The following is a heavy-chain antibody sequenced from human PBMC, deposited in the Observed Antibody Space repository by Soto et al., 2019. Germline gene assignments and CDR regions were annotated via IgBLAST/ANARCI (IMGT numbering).Heavy chain of an antibody. V-gene: IGHV4-59*01. CDR2: IYYSGST. D-gene: IGHD4-17*01. CDR1: GGSISSYY. J-gene: IGHJ4*02. Sequence: SETLSLTCTVSGGSISSYYWSWIRQPPGKGLEWIGYIYYSGSTNYNPSLKSRVTISVDTSKNQFSLKLSSVTAADTAVYYCARYDYGDYALDYWGQGTQVTVSS. CDR3: ARYDYGDYALDY.